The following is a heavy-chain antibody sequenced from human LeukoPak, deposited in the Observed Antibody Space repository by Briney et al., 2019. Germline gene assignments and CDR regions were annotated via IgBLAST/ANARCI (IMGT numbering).Heavy chain of an antibody. CDR1: GGSISSSSYY. Sequence: SETLSLTCTVSGGSISSSSYYWGWIRQPPGKGLEWIGSIYYSGSTYYNPSLKSRVTISVDTSKNQFSLKLSSVTAADTAVYYCARDADSSGYSDYWGQGTLVTVSS. V-gene: IGHV4-39*07. D-gene: IGHD3-22*01. CDR2: IYYSGST. CDR3: ARDADSSGYSDY. J-gene: IGHJ4*02.